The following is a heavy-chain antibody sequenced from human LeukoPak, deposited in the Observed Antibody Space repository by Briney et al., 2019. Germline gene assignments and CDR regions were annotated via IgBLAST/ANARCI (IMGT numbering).Heavy chain of an antibody. Sequence: GGSLRLSCAASGFTFSSYAMSWVRQAPGKGLEWVSAISGSGGSTYYADSVKGRFTISRDNSKNTLYLQMNSLRAEDTAVYYCAKDLSMVYYYDSSGYGGLDVWGKGTTVTVSS. CDR3: AKDLSMVYYYDSSGYGGLDV. J-gene: IGHJ6*04. CDR2: ISGSGGST. D-gene: IGHD3-22*01. V-gene: IGHV3-23*01. CDR1: GFTFSSYA.